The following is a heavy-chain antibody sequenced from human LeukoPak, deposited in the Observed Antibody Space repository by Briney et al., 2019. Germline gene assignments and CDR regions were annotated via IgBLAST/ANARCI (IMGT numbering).Heavy chain of an antibody. CDR1: GYTFTGYY. CDR3: ASPYYGGYYYGMDV. CDR2: INPNSGGT. D-gene: IGHD3-10*01. J-gene: IGHJ6*02. Sequence: ASVKVFCKASGYTFTGYYMHWVRQAPGQGLEWMGWINPNSGGTNYAQKFQGRVTMTRDTSISTAYMELSRLRSDDTAVYYCASPYYGGYYYGMDVWGQGTTVTVSS. V-gene: IGHV1-2*02.